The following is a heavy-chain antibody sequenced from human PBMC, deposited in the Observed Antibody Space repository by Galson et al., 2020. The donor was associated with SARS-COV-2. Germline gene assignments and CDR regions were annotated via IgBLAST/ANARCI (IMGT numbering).Heavy chain of an antibody. V-gene: IGHV4-59*13. CDR1: GGSISSYY. Sequence: SETLSLTCTVSGGSISSYYWSWIRQPPGKGLEWIGYIYYSGSTNYNPSLKSRVTISVDTSKNQFSLKLSSVTAADTAVYYCATAYGGGFDYWGQGTLVTVSS. J-gene: IGHJ4*02. D-gene: IGHD3-16*01. CDR3: ATAYGGGFDY. CDR2: IYYSGST.